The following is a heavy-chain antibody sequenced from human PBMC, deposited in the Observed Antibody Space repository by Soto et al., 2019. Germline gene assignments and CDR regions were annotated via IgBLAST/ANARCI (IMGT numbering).Heavy chain of an antibody. CDR3: ARGRIAVVYNWFDP. V-gene: IGHV3-21*01. CDR2: ISSSSSYI. D-gene: IGHD6-19*01. J-gene: IGHJ5*02. Sequence: EVQLVESGGGLVKPGGSLRLSCAASGFTFSSYSMNWVRQAPGKGLEWVSSISSSSSYIYYADSVKGRFTISRDNAKNSLYLQMNSLRAEDTAVYYCARGRIAVVYNWFDPWGQGTLVTVSS. CDR1: GFTFSSYS.